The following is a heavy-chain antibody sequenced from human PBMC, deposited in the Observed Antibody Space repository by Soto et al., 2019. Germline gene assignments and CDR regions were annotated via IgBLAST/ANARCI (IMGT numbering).Heavy chain of an antibody. Sequence: SETLSLTCAVSGYSISSSNWWGWIRQPPGKGLEWIGYIYYSGSTYYNPSLKSRVTMSVDTSKNQFSLKLSSVTAVDTAVYYCARVDSSITGTTCWFDPWGQGTLVTVSS. D-gene: IGHD1-20*01. CDR3: ARVDSSITGTTCWFDP. V-gene: IGHV4-28*03. J-gene: IGHJ5*02. CDR2: IYYSGST. CDR1: GYSISSSNW.